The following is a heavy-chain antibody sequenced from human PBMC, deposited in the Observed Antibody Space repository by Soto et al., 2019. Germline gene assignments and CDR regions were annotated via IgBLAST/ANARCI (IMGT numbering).Heavy chain of an antibody. D-gene: IGHD3-10*01. CDR1: GYSFTSYW. CDR3: AGGGVRGVITRTRDYYGMDV. Sequence: GESLKISCKVSGYSFTSYWIGWVRQMPGKGLEWMVIIYPGDSDTRYSPSFQVQVTISADKSISTAYLQWSSLKASDTAMYYCAGGGVRGVITRTRDYYGMDVWGQGT. J-gene: IGHJ6*02. CDR2: IYPGDSDT. V-gene: IGHV5-51*01.